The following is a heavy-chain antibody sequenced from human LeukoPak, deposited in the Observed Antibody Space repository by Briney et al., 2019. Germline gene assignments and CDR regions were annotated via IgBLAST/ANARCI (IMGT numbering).Heavy chain of an antibody. V-gene: IGHV4-4*07. CDR3: ARERDGSGSYYSGDYYFDY. J-gene: IGHJ4*02. D-gene: IGHD3-10*01. CDR1: GGSISSYY. CDR2: IYTSGST. Sequence: SETLSLTCTVSGGSISSYYWSWIRQPAGKGLEWIGRIYTSGSTNYNPSLKSRVTMSVDTSKNQFSLKLSSVTAADTAVYYCARERDGSGSYYSGDYYFDYWGQGTLVTVSS.